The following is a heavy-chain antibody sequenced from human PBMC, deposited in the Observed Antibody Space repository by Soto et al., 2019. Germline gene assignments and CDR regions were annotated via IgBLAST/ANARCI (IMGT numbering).Heavy chain of an antibody. D-gene: IGHD2-15*01. V-gene: IGHV3-23*01. CDR1: GFTFSSYA. J-gene: IGHJ4*02. CDR3: AKPKMGDNWVAARGGFDY. Sequence: EVQLLESGGGLVQPGGSLRLSCAASGFTFSSYAMSWVRQAPGKGLEWVSAISGSGGSTYYADSVKGRFTISRNNSKNTLYLQMNSLRAEDAAVYDCAKPKMGDNWVAARGGFDYWGQGTLVTVSS. CDR2: ISGSGGST.